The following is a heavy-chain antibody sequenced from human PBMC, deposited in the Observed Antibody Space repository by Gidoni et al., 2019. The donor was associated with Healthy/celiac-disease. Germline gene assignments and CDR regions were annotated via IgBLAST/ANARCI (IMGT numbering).Heavy chain of an antibody. CDR1: GFTFSNAW. D-gene: IGHD3-22*01. Sequence: EVQLVESGGGLVKPGGSLRLACAAAGFTFSNAWMSWVRQAPGKGLEWVGRIKSKTDGGTTDYAAPVKGRFTISSDDSKNTLYLQMNSLKPEDTAVYYCTTAPLYYYDSSGKGGWGQGTLVTVSS. CDR2: IKSKTDGGTT. J-gene: IGHJ4*02. CDR3: TTAPLYYYDSSGKGG. V-gene: IGHV3-15*01.